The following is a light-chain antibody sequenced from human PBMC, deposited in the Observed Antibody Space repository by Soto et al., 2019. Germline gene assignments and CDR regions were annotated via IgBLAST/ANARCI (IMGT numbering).Light chain of an antibody. CDR1: NSDIGNYDL. V-gene: IGLV2-23*01. J-gene: IGLJ3*02. CDR2: EGS. Sequence: QSVLTQPASVSASPGQSVTISCTGPNSDIGNYDLVSWYQQHPGKAPKLMIFEGSKRPSGVSNRFSGFKFGNTAALTISGLQAEDEADYYCCSYAGSSTWVFDGGTKVTVL. CDR3: CSYAGSSTWV.